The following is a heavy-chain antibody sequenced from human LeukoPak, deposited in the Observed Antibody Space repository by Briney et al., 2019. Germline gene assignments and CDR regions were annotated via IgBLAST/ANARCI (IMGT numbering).Heavy chain of an antibody. Sequence: SXXVSCKASGYTFSTYYMHRVRQAPGQGLEWMGIINPSGGSTSYAQKFQGRVTMTRDTSTSTVYMELSGLRSEDTAVYYCARDLSSSCYLHYWGQGTLVTVSS. CDR2: INPSGGST. CDR3: ARDLSSSCYLHY. D-gene: IGHD2-2*01. CDR1: GYTFSTYY. J-gene: IGHJ4*02. V-gene: IGHV1-46*01.